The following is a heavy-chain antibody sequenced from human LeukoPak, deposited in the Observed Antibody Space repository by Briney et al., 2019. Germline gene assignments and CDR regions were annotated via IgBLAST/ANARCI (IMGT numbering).Heavy chain of an antibody. CDR2: ISRSGTTI. V-gene: IGHV3-48*03. Sequence: GSLRLSCEASGFTFSTYEMNWVRQTPVKGLEWVSYISRSGTTIYYLDSVQGRFTISRDNARNLLYLQMNSLRADDAAVYYCARAGETSGWYSFDSWGPGTLSPSPQ. J-gene: IGHJ4*02. CDR1: GFTFSTYE. CDR3: ARAGETSGWYSFDS. D-gene: IGHD6-19*01.